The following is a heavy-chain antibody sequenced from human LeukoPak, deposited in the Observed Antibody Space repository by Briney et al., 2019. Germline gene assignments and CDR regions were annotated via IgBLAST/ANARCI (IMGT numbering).Heavy chain of an antibody. J-gene: IGHJ4*02. Sequence: GGSLRLSCAASGFTFSRNAMIWVRQAPGKGLEWVSVIYSGGSTYYADSVKGRFTISRDNSKNTLYLQMNSLRAEDTAVYYCARARNGGDFDYWGQGTLVTVSS. CDR3: ARARNGGDFDY. CDR2: IYSGGST. D-gene: IGHD3-16*01. CDR1: GFTFSRNA. V-gene: IGHV3-53*01.